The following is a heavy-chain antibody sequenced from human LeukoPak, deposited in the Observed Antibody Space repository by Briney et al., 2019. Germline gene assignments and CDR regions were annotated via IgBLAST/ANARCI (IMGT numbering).Heavy chain of an antibody. D-gene: IGHD2-2*01. Sequence: SETLSLTCTVSGGSVSSGSYDWSWIPPPPGKGLEWVGYIYYSGSTNYNPSLKRRVTISVDTSKNQCSLKLSSVTAADTALYYCARLYCSSTSGYVGGYFDYWGQGTLVTVSS. CDR2: IYYSGST. CDR1: GGSVSSGSYD. V-gene: IGHV4-61*01. CDR3: ARLYCSSTSGYVGGYFDY. J-gene: IGHJ4*02.